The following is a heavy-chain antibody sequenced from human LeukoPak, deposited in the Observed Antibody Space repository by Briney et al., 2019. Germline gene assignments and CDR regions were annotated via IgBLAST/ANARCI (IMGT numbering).Heavy chain of an antibody. J-gene: IGHJ4*02. CDR3: AKAKSYYGNYDY. CDR1: GFTFSNYG. V-gene: IGHV3-23*01. Sequence: GGSLRLSCAASGFTFSNYGMSWVRQAPGKGLEWVSVISGSGANTYYADSLKGRFTISRDNSKNTLYLQMNSLRAEDTAVYYCAKAKSYYGNYDYWGQGTLVTVSS. CDR2: ISGSGANT. D-gene: IGHD4-11*01.